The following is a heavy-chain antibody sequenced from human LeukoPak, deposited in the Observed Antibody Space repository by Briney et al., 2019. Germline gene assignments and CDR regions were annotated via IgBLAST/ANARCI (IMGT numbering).Heavy chain of an antibody. CDR1: GGSISSGGYY. V-gene: IGHV4-30-2*01. D-gene: IGHD5-12*01. CDR3: ARGGGYSGYPEDY. CDR2: IYHSGST. J-gene: IGHJ4*02. Sequence: PSETLSLTCTVSGGSISSGGYYWSWIRQPPGKGLEWIGYIYHSGSTYYNPSLKSRVTISVDRSKNQFSLKLSSVTAADTAVYYCARGGGYSGYPEDYWGQGTLVTVSS.